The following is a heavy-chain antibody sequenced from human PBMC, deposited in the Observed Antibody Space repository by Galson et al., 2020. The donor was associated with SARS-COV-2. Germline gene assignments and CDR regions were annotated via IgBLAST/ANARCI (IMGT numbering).Heavy chain of an antibody. J-gene: IGHJ4*02. CDR1: GDSDSSNSAA. Sequence: SKTHSITCAISGDSDSSNSAAWNWIRQSPSRGLEWLGRTYYRSKWYNDYAVSVKSRITINPDTSKNQFSLQLNSVTPEDTAVYYCARGWWHNFDYWGQGTLVTVSS. V-gene: IGHV6-1*01. CDR3: ARGWWHNFDY. CDR2: TYYRSKWYN. D-gene: IGHD2-15*01.